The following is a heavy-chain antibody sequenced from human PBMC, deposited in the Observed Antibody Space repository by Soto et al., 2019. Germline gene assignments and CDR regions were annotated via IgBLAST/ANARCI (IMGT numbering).Heavy chain of an antibody. CDR2: IKQDGSAK. CDR1: GFTFSSYW. CDR3: ARRVVVAAADYYDY. D-gene: IGHD2-15*01. V-gene: IGHV3-7*01. Sequence: AGGSLRLSCAASGFTFSSYWMTWVRQAPWKGLEWVASIKQDGSAKYYVDSVKGRFTVSRDNAKKSLYLQMDSLRAEDTAVFYCARRVVVAAADYYDYWGRGTLVTVSS. J-gene: IGHJ4*02.